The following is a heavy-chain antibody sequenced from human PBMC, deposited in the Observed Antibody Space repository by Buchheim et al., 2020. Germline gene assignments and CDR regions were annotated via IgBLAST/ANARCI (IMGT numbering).Heavy chain of an antibody. CDR3: ASWAGRDY. V-gene: IGHV3-7*01. CDR1: GFSLSNHW. Sequence: EVQLVESGGGLVQPGGSLRLSCAVPGFSLSNHWMTWVGQAPGKGLQWVANTNQDGRGKFYVDAVKAGFTISRNGAKTSLYLQMNSLRAEDTAIYYCASWAGRDYWGQGT. CDR2: TNQDGRGK. D-gene: IGHD7-27*01. J-gene: IGHJ4*02.